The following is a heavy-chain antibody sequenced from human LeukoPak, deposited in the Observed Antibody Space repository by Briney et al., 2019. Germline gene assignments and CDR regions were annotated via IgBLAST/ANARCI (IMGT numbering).Heavy chain of an antibody. V-gene: IGHV3-30*02. CDR3: AKAGIVVVPAASSSFDY. J-gene: IGHJ4*02. D-gene: IGHD2-2*01. Sequence: PGGSLRLSCAASGFTFSSYGMHWVRQAPGKGLEWVAFIRYDGSNKYYADSVKGRFTISRDNSKNTLYLRMNSLRAEDTAVYCCAKAGIVVVPAASSSFDYWGQGTLVTVSS. CDR2: IRYDGSNK. CDR1: GFTFSSYG.